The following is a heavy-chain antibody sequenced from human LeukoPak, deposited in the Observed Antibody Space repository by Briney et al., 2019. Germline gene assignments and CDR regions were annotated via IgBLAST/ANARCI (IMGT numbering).Heavy chain of an antibody. Sequence: GASVKVSCKASGYTFGAYYMYWVRQAPGQGLEWMGWIRPNSGGTNYTQKFQGRVTMTRDTSISTAYMELSRLRSDDTAVYYCARNSWELLYPYYYMDVWGKGTTVTISS. D-gene: IGHD1-26*01. CDR3: ARNSWELLYPYYYMDV. CDR1: GYTFGAYY. J-gene: IGHJ6*03. CDR2: IRPNSGGT. V-gene: IGHV1-2*02.